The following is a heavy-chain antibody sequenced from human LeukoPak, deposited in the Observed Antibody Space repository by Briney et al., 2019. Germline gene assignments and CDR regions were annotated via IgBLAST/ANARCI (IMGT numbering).Heavy chain of an antibody. CDR3: ARDLYQDWFDP. CDR1: GGSISSGDYY. J-gene: IGHJ5*02. Sequence: SQTLSLTCTVSGGSISSGDYYWSWIRQPPGKGLEWIGYIYYSGSTYYNPSLKRRVTNSVDTSKNQFSLKLSSVTAADTAVYYCARDLYQDWFDPWGQGTLVTVSS. D-gene: IGHD2-8*01. CDR2: IYYSGST. V-gene: IGHV4-30-4*08.